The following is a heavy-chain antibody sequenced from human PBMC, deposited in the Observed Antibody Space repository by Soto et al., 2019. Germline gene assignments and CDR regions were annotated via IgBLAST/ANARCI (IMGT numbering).Heavy chain of an antibody. CDR2: IWYDGSNK. V-gene: IGHV3-33*01. Sequence: QVQLVESGGGVVQPGRSLRLSCAASGFTFSSYGMHWVRQAPGKGLEWVAVIWYDGSNKYYADSVKGRFTISRDNSKNTLYLQMNSLRAEDTAVYYCARDYRAPHRKGYSSGWYPPTPAEYFQHWGQGTLVTVSS. J-gene: IGHJ1*01. CDR1: GFTFSSYG. CDR3: ARDYRAPHRKGYSSGWYPPTPAEYFQH. D-gene: IGHD6-19*01.